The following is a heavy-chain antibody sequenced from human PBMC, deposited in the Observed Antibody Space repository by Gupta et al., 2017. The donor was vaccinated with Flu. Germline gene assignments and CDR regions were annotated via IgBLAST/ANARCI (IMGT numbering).Heavy chain of an antibody. CDR2: ILRKTDGETT. V-gene: IGHV3-15*01. CDR1: GFIFTNAW. D-gene: IGHD1-26*01. CDR3: TTAPDYTGSYYFDY. Sequence: EVQLVESGGGLIKPGGSLRLSCAASGFIFTNAWMSWVRQAPGKGLEWVGRILRKTDGETTDYAAPVKGRFTISRDDSKNTVYLQMNSLKTEDTAVYYCTTAPDYTGSYYFDYWGQGTLVTVSS. J-gene: IGHJ4*02.